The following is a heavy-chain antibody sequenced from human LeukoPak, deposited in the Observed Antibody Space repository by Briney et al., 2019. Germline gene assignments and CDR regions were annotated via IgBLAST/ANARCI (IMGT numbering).Heavy chain of an antibody. CDR3: ARGGRWELPRPYAFDI. Sequence: AASVKVSCKTSGYTFTKYGISWVRQAPGQGLEWMGWISGYNDNTNYAQKLQGRVTMTTDTSTSTAYMELRNLRSDDTAVYYCARGGRWELPRPYAFDIWGQGTMVTVSS. D-gene: IGHD1-26*01. CDR2: ISGYNDNT. V-gene: IGHV1-18*01. J-gene: IGHJ3*02. CDR1: GYTFTKYG.